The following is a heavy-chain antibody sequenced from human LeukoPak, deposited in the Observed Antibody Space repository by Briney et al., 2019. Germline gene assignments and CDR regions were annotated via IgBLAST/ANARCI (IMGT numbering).Heavy chain of an antibody. Sequence: GGSLRLSCAASGFTFSSYEMNWVRQAPGKGLEWVSYIGTSGSTIYYADSVKGRFTISRDNAKNSLYLQMNSLRAEDTAVYYCARAFGGAAFLFDYWGQGTLVTVSS. CDR2: IGTSGSTI. J-gene: IGHJ4*02. CDR1: GFTFSSYE. V-gene: IGHV3-48*03. CDR3: ARAFGGAAFLFDY. D-gene: IGHD1-26*01.